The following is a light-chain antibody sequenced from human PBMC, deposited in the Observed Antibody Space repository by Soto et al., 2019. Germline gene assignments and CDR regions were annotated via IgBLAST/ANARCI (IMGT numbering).Light chain of an antibody. CDR1: QVISSY. J-gene: IGKJ4*01. Sequence: DVHLTLSTYFLSASVGDRVTITCRASQVISSYLAWYQQKPGKAPKLLIYAASTLQSGVPSRFSGSGSGTEFTLTISSLQPEDFATYVCQQPTVTFCGVTKVDI. CDR2: AAS. V-gene: IGKV1-9*01. CDR3: QQPTVT.